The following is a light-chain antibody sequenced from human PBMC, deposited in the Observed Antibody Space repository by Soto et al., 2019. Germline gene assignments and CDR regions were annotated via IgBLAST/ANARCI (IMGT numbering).Light chain of an antibody. J-gene: IGKJ4*01. CDR2: GAS. V-gene: IGKV3D-20*02. Sequence: EIVLTQSPGTLSLSPWEIATLSCRASQSVSSSYLAWYQQKPGQAPRLLIYGASSRATGIPDRFSGSGSGTDFTLTISSLEPEDFAVYYCQQRSNWLTFGGGTRWIS. CDR1: QSVSSSY. CDR3: QQRSNWLT.